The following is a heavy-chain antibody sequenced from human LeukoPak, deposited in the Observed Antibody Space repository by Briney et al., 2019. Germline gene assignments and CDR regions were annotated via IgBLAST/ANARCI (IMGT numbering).Heavy chain of an antibody. V-gene: IGHV1-18*04. Sequence: ASVKVSCKASGFSFPNYGISWVRQAPGQGLEWIGWITAYDGDTNYAQKCQDRVTMATDTSTSTASMELWSLRSDDTAVYYCARDYQLPSGPDLFDIWGQGTVVTVSS. CDR1: GFSFPNYG. CDR3: ARDYQLPSGPDLFDI. CDR2: ITAYDGDT. D-gene: IGHD1-1*01. J-gene: IGHJ3*02.